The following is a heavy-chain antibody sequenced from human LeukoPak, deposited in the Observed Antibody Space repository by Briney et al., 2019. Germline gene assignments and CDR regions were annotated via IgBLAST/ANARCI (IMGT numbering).Heavy chain of an antibody. J-gene: IGHJ5*02. Sequence: NSSQTLSLTCTVSGDPFSSRGYSWIRQLPEMGLEWIGYVFSSGETHYNPALESRVTISLDTSMNQFSLRLSSAPAADTAVSYCARARTQFSDGSGLNWVDPWGQGTLVTVSS. CDR2: VFSSGET. CDR1: GDPFSSRGY. CDR3: ARARTQFSDGSGLNWVDP. D-gene: IGHD3-22*01. V-gene: IGHV4-31*03.